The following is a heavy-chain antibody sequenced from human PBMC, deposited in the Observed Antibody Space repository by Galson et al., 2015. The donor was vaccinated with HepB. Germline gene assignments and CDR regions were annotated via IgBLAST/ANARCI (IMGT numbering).Heavy chain of an antibody. CDR2: IYYSGST. J-gene: IGHJ3*02. CDR1: GGSISSGGYY. CDR3: ATQGGDDYGGNSGTAFDI. Sequence: LSLTCTVSGGSISSGGYYWSWIRQHPGKGLEWIGYIYYSGSTYYNPSLKSRVTISVDTSKNQFSLKLSSVTAADTAVYYCATQGGDDYGGNSGTAFDIWGQGTMVTVSS. D-gene: IGHD4-23*01. V-gene: IGHV4-31*03.